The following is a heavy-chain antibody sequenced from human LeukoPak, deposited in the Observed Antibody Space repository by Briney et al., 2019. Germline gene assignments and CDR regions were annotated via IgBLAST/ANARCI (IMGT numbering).Heavy chain of an antibody. D-gene: IGHD6-6*01. V-gene: IGHV1-2*02. Sequence: EASVKVSCKASGYTFTGYYMHWVRQAPGQGVEWMGWINPNSGGTNYAQKFQGRVTMTRDTSISTAYMELSRLRSDDTAVYYCASPGSSSSRDYYYYMDVWGKGTTVTVSS. CDR3: ASPGSSSSRDYYYYMDV. CDR2: INPNSGGT. CDR1: GYTFTGYY. J-gene: IGHJ6*03.